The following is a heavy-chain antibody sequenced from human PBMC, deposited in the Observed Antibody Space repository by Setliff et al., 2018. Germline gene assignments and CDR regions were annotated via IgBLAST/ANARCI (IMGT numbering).Heavy chain of an antibody. CDR3: ARGRYYYYYMDV. V-gene: IGHV4-4*08. Sequence: SETLSLTCTVSGGSMSTYYWSWIRQPPGKGLGWIGYIYASGSTNHNPSLKSRVTISVDTSKNQFSLKLSSVTAADTAVYYCARGRYYYYYMDVWGKGTTVTVSS. J-gene: IGHJ6*03. CDR1: GGSMSTYY. CDR2: IYASGST.